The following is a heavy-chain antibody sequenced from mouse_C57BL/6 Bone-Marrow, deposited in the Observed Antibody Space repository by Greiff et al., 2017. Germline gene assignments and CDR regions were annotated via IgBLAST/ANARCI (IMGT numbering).Heavy chain of an antibody. J-gene: IGHJ3*01. D-gene: IGHD1-1*01. CDR1: GYTFTSYW. CDR3: ARYYGSSYPAWFAY. CDR2: INPSSGYT. V-gene: IGHV1-7*01. Sequence: VKVVESGAELAKPGASVKLSCKASGYTFTSYWMHWVKQRPGQGLEWIGYINPSSGYTKYNQKFKDKATLPADKSSSTAYMQLSSLTYEDSAVYYCARYYGSSYPAWFAYWGQGTLVTVSA.